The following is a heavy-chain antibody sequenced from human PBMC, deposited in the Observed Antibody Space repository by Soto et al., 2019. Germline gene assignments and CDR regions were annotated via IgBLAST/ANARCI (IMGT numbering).Heavy chain of an antibody. CDR1: GFSLSPSGLG. D-gene: IGHD5-18*01. CDR3: AHLPWKQLWPRAPVVF. V-gene: IGHV2-5*02. Sequence: SGPTLVNTTQTLTLTCTFSGFSLSPSGLGVGWIRQPPGKALEWLGIIYWDDDKRYSPSLKSRLTITKDTSKNQLVLTMTNMDPVDTATYYCAHLPWKQLWPRAPVVFWGQGTPVTVSS. CDR2: IYWDDDK. J-gene: IGHJ4*02.